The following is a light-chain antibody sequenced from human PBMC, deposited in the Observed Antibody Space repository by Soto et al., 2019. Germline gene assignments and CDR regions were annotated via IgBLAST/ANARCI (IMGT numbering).Light chain of an antibody. CDR2: HAS. V-gene: IGKV1-9*01. CDR1: QGISYY. J-gene: IGKJ1*01. CDR3: QQYNSYRT. Sequence: DIQLTQSPSFLSASVGDRVTITCRASQGISYYLAWYQQKPGTAPKVLIYHASNLQSGVPSRFSGSGSGTEFTLTISSLQPDDFATYYCQQYNSYRTFGQGTKVDIK.